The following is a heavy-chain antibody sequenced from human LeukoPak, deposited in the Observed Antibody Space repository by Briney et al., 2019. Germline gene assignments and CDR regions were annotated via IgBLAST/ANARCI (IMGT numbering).Heavy chain of an antibody. Sequence: PSETLSLTCTVSGGSISSGDYYWSWIRQPPGKGLEWIGYVYSNGNTNYNPSLKSRLAISVDTSTNQIFLRLRFVTAADTAVYYCVREGMIAYQNWFDPWGQGTLVTVSS. CDR2: VYSNGNT. V-gene: IGHV4-61*08. D-gene: IGHD3-22*01. CDR1: GGSISSGDYY. J-gene: IGHJ5*02. CDR3: VREGMIAYQNWFDP.